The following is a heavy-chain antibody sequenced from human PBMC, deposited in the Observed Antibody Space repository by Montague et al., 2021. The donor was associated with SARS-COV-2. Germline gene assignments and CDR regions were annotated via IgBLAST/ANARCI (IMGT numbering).Heavy chain of an antibody. V-gene: IGHV6-1*01. Sequence: CAISGDSVASMIATWRWIRQSTSRGLEWLGRTYYRSKWYNDYAESVKSRITIDPDTSKHQFSLHLNSVTPEDTAVYYCARIPVGSKYYFDFWGQGTLVTVSS. CDR2: TYYRSKWYN. CDR3: ARIPVGSKYYFDF. J-gene: IGHJ4*02. CDR1: GDSVASMIAT. D-gene: IGHD2-2*01.